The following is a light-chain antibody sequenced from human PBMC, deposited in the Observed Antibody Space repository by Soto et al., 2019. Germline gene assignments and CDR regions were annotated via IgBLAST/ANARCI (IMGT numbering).Light chain of an antibody. CDR2: GAS. CDR3: QKYDKWPLT. CDR1: QSVSSSY. V-gene: IGKV3-20*01. Sequence: EIVLTQSPGTLSLSPGERATLSCRASQSVSSSYLAWYQQKPGQAPRLLIYGASSRATGIPDRFSGSGSGTDFTLTISSLQSEDFAVYFCQKYDKWPLTFGGGTKVDIK. J-gene: IGKJ4*01.